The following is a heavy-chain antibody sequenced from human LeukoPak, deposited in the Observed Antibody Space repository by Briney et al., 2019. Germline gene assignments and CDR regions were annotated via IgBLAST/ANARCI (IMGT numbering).Heavy chain of an antibody. J-gene: IGHJ3*02. CDR1: GFTFTSSA. CDR2: IVVGSGNT. D-gene: IGHD3-22*01. Sequence: EASVKVSCKASGFTFTSSAMQWVRQARGQRLEWIGWIVVGSGNTNYAQKFQERVTITRDMSTSTAYMELSSLRSEDTAVYYCAAGGYYYDSSGYERADAFDIWGQGTMVTVSS. V-gene: IGHV1-58*02. CDR3: AAGGYYYDSSGYERADAFDI.